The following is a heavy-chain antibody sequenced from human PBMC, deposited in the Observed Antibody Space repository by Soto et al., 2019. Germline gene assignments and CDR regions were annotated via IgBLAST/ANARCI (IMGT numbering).Heavy chain of an antibody. D-gene: IGHD3-3*01. CDR1: GGTFSSYA. Sequence: QVQLVQSGAEVKKPGSSVKVSCKASGGTFSSYAISWVRQAPGQGLEWMGGIIPIFGTANYAQKFQGRVTITADESTSTAYMELSSLRSEDTAVYYCAIKRHDDFWCGSPYYYYGMDVWGQGTTVTVSS. V-gene: IGHV1-69*12. CDR3: AIKRHDDFWCGSPYYYYGMDV. CDR2: IIPIFGTA. J-gene: IGHJ6*02.